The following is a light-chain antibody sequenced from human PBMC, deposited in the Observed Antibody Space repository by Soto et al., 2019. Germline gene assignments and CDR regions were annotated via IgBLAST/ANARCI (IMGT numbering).Light chain of an antibody. J-gene: IGKJ5*01. CDR3: QQYGGAPST. CDR2: GAS. Sequence: EIVMTQSPATLSVSPGERTTLSCRASQSVSSNLAWYQHKPGQAPRLLIYGASTRATGIPARFSGSGSGTDFTLTISRLEPEDFAVYYCQQYGGAPSTFGQGTRLEIK. CDR1: QSVSSN. V-gene: IGKV3-15*01.